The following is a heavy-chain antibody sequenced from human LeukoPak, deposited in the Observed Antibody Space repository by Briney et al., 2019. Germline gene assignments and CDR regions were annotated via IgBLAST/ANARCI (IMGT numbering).Heavy chain of an antibody. V-gene: IGHV3-30*04. D-gene: IGHD7-27*01. CDR2: ISYDGSNK. J-gene: IGHJ4*02. CDR1: GFTFSSYA. Sequence: GGSLRLSCAASGFTFSSYAMHWVRQAPGKGLEWVAVISYDGSNKYYADSVKGRFTISRDNSKNTLYLQMNSLRAEDTAVYYCARDPESNWGWDLDYWGQGTLVTVSS. CDR3: ARDPESNWGWDLDY.